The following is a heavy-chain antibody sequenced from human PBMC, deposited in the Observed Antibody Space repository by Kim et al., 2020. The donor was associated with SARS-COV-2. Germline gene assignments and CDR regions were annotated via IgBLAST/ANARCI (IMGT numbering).Heavy chain of an antibody. CDR2: ISWNSGSI. J-gene: IGHJ4*02. Sequence: GGSLRLSCAASGFTFDDYAMHWVRQAPGKGLEWVSGISWNSGSIGYADSVKGRFTISRDNAKNSLYLQMNSLRAEDTALYYCAKGSVYDSRTFDYWGQGTLVTVSS. CDR1: GFTFDDYA. V-gene: IGHV3-9*01. D-gene: IGHD3-22*01. CDR3: AKGSVYDSRTFDY.